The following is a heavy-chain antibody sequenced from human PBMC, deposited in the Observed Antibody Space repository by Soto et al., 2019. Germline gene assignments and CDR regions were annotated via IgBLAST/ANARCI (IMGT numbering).Heavy chain of an antibody. CDR1: GYTFTGYG. CDR2: ISAYNGNT. CDR3: ARPLGGYGDYALPLNY. J-gene: IGHJ4*02. Sequence: QVQLVQSGAEVKRPGASVKVSCKASGYTFTGYGIAWVRQAPGQGLEWMGWISAYNGNTLQTQKFQDRLTMTTDTSANTAYMELRSLISDDTAVYYCARPLGGYGDYALPLNYWGQGTLVYVSS. D-gene: IGHD4-17*01. V-gene: IGHV1-18*04.